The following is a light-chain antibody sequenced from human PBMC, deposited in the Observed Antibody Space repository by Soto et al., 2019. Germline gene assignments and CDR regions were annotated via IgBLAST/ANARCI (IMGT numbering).Light chain of an antibody. Sequence: EIVLTQSPGTLSLSPGERAALSCRASQSVSSSYLAWYQQKRGQAPRLLIYGASSRATGVPDSFSGRGSGTDFTLTISRLEPEDFAVYYCQQYGDLITLGQWTRLQIK. CDR2: GAS. V-gene: IGKV3-20*01. J-gene: IGKJ5*01. CDR1: QSVSSSY. CDR3: QQYGDLIT.